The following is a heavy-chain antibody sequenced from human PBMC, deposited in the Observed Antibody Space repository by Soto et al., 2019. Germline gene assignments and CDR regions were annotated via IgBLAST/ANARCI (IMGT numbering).Heavy chain of an antibody. CDR1: GYTFTSYG. V-gene: IGHV1-3*01. D-gene: IGHD3-10*02. J-gene: IGHJ6*02. CDR3: ARDPLSSFAMDV. CDR2: INPGNGNT. Sequence: ASVKVSCKASGYTFTSYGINWVRQAPGRGLEWMGWINPGNGNTKYSQQFQGRVIISTDDSTSTAYMELTSLESDDTAVYYCARDPLSSFAMDVWGQGTTVTVSS.